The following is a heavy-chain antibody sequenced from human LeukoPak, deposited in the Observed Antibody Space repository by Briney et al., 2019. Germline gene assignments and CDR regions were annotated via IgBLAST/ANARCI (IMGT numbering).Heavy chain of an antibody. V-gene: IGHV5-51*01. Sequence: GESLQISCKGSGYSFTSYWIGWVRQMPGKGLEWMGIIYPGDSDTRYSPSFQGQVTISADKSISTAYLQWSSLKASDTAIYYCARPGIAAAADDAFDIWGQGTMVTVSS. CDR2: IYPGDSDT. CDR3: ARPGIAAAADDAFDI. D-gene: IGHD6-13*01. CDR1: GYSFTSYW. J-gene: IGHJ3*02.